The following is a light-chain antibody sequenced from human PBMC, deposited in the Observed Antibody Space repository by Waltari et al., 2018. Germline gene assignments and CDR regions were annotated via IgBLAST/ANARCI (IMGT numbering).Light chain of an antibody. CDR3: QHYVRLPAT. J-gene: IGKJ1*01. Sequence: EIVLTQSPGTLSLSPGERATLSSSASQRVNRTLAWYQQKPGQAPKLLIYGASIRATGIPDRFTGSGSGTDFSLTISSLEPEDFAIYFCQHYVRLPATFGQGTKVEIK. V-gene: IGKV3-20*01. CDR2: GAS. CDR1: QRVNRT.